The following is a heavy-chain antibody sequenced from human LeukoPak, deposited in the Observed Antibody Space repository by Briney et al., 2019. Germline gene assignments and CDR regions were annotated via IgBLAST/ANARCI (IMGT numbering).Heavy chain of an antibody. CDR2: ISFSGSTI. D-gene: IGHD3-10*01. CDR1: GFTFSDYY. J-gene: IGHJ4*02. V-gene: IGHV3-11*01. Sequence: GGSLRLSCAASGFTFSDYYMSWIRQAPGKGLEWISYISFSGSTIYFADSVKGRFTISRDNSKNTLYLQMNSLRAEDTAVYYCAKDQTRNYYGSGSYDYWGQGTLVTVSS. CDR3: AKDQTRNYYGSGSYDY.